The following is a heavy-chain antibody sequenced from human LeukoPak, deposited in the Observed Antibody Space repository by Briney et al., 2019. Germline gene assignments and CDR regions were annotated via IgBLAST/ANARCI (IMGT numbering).Heavy chain of an antibody. CDR3: ARESPGYCSSTSCLGAFDI. CDR1: GFTVSSNY. Sequence: PGGSLRLSCAASGFTVSSNYMSWVRQAPGKGLEWVSVIYSGGSTYYADSVKGRFTISRDNSKNTLYLQMNSLRAEDTAVYYCARESPGYCSSTSCLGAFDIWGQGTMVTVSS. V-gene: IGHV3-66*01. D-gene: IGHD2-2*01. J-gene: IGHJ3*02. CDR2: IYSGGST.